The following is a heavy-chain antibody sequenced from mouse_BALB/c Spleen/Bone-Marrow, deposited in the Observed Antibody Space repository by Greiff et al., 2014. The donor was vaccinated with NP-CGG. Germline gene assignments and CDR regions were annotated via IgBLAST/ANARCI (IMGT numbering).Heavy chain of an antibody. Sequence: QVQLQQPGPELAKPGASVRISCKASGYTFTSYYIHWVKQRPGQGLEWIGWIYPGNVNTKYNEKFKGKATLTADKSSSTAYTQLSSLTSEDSAVYFCARRVHYYGFYFDYWGQGTTLTVSS. CDR1: GYTFTSYY. D-gene: IGHD1-2*01. V-gene: IGHV1S56*01. CDR2: IYPGNVNT. CDR3: ARRVHYYGFYFDY. J-gene: IGHJ2*01.